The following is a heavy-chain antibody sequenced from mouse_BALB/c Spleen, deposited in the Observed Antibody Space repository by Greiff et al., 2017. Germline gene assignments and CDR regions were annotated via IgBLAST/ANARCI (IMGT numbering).Heavy chain of an antibody. V-gene: IGHV14-1*02. CDR3: ATFAY. CDR2: IDPENGNT. CDR1: GFNIKDYY. J-gene: IGHJ3*01. Sequence: EVKLQESGAELVRPGALVKLSCKASGFNIKDYYMHWVKQRPEQGLEWIGWIDPENGNTIYDPKFQGKASITADTSSNTAYLQLSSLTSEDTAVYYCATFAYWGQGTLVTVSA.